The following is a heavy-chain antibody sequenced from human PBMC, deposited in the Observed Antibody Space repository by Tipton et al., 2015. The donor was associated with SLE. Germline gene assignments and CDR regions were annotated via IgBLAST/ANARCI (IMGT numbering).Heavy chain of an antibody. Sequence: GSLRLSCAASGFTFGSFWMHWVRHSPGKGLMWVTHINSVGTDTTYADSVKDRFTISRDNAKNTLYLQMNSLTAEDTAVYYCARTSKYGISSGGFDYWGQGTLVIVSS. D-gene: IGHD6-6*01. CDR3: ARTSKYGISSGGFDY. J-gene: IGHJ4*02. CDR1: GFTFGSFW. CDR2: INSVGTDT. V-gene: IGHV3-74*01.